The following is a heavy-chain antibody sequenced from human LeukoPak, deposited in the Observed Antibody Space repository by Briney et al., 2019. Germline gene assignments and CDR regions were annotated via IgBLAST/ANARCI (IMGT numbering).Heavy chain of an antibody. J-gene: IGHJ4*02. CDR2: IIPIFGTA. CDR3: ARTLAYCGGDCYFFDY. Sequence: GSSVKVSCKASGGTFSSYAISWVRQAPGQGLEWMGGIIPIFGTANYAQKLQGRVTMTTDTSTSTAYMELRSLRSDDTAVYYCARTLAYCGGDCYFFDYWGQGTLVTVSS. CDR1: GGTFSSYA. D-gene: IGHD2-21*02. V-gene: IGHV1-69*05.